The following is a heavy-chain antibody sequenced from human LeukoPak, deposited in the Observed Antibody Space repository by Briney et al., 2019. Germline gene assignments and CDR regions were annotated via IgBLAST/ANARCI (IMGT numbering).Heavy chain of an antibody. CDR1: GYHFTGHF. J-gene: IGHJ1*01. CDR3: ATATQPRGYFLH. CDR2: INPNSGGT. D-gene: IGHD2-2*01. V-gene: IGHV1-2*02. Sequence: ASVKVSCKASGYHFTGHFIHWVRQAPGQGLEWLGWINPNSGGTNFAQKFQGRVAMTRDTSITTAYMELSSLRSDDTAIIYCATATQPRGYFLHWGQGTLVTVSS.